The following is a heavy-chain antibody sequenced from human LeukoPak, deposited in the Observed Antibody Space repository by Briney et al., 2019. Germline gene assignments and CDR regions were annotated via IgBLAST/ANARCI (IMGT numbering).Heavy chain of an antibody. CDR2: ISSSSSTI. Sequence: GGSLRLSCAASGFTFGSYSMNWVRQAPGKGLEWVSYISSSSSTIYYADSVKGRFTISRDNAKNSLYLQMNSLRAEDTAVYYCARDSYGDYFAEYFQHWGQGTLVTVSS. D-gene: IGHD4-17*01. CDR3: ARDSYGDYFAEYFQH. J-gene: IGHJ1*01. CDR1: GFTFGSYS. V-gene: IGHV3-48*04.